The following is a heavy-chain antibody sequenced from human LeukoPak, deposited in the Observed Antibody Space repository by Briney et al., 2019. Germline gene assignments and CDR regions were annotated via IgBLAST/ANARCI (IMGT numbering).Heavy chain of an antibody. V-gene: IGHV4-61*05. CDR2: IYYSGST. Sequence: PSETLSLTCTVSGGSISSSSYYWGWIRQPPGKGLEWIGYIYYSGSTNYNPSLKSRVTISVDTSKNQFSLKLSSVTAADTAVYYCARQGGLLWFGELFGAFDYWGQGTLVTVSS. CDR1: GGSISSSSYY. D-gene: IGHD3-10*01. J-gene: IGHJ4*02. CDR3: ARQGGLLWFGELFGAFDY.